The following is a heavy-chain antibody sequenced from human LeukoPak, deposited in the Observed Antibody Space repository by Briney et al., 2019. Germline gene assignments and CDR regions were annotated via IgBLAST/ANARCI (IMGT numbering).Heavy chain of an antibody. J-gene: IGHJ4*02. CDR2: IKGDGSQK. V-gene: IGHV3-7*01. CDR3: ARWRGAQSESEY. D-gene: IGHD3-3*01. CDR1: GFTFSAYW. Sequence: GGSLRLSCTASGFTFSAYWMTWVRQAPGKGLEFVANIKGDGSQKEYVDSVKGRFTISRDNAKNSLYLQMISLRAEDTAVYYCARWRGAQSESEYWGQGTLVTVSS.